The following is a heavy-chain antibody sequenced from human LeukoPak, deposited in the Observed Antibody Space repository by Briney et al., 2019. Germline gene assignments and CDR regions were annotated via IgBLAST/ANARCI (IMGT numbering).Heavy chain of an antibody. CDR3: AREASGSTGYFDS. V-gene: IGHV4-34*01. J-gene: IGHJ4*02. CDR1: GGSFSGYY. Sequence: NPSETLSLTCAVYGGSFSGYYWSWIRQPPGKGLEWIGEINHSGSTNYNPSLKSRVTISVDTSKNQFSLKLSSVTAADTAVYYCAREASGSTGYFDSWGQGTLVTVSS. CDR2: INHSGST. D-gene: IGHD1-26*01.